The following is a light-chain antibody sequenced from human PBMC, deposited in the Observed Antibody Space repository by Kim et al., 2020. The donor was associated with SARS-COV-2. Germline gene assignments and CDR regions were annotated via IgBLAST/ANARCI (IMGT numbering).Light chain of an antibody. V-gene: IGLV3-19*01. CDR1: SLRSDN. Sequence: ALGQTVRITFQGDSLRSDNASWSQQRPEQAPVLVIYGKNNRPTGIPDRFSGSGSGNTASLTITGAQAEEEADYYCNSRDSSGNLWVFGGGTQLTVL. J-gene: IGLJ3*02. CDR2: GKN. CDR3: NSRDSSGNLWV.